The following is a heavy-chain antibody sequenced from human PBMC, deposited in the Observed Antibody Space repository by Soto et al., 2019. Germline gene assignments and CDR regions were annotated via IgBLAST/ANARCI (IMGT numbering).Heavy chain of an antibody. D-gene: IGHD3-16*01. Sequence: PSETLSLTCTVSGGSVSSGSYYWSWIRQPPGKGLEWIGYIYHSGYSKYNPSLKSRGTISLDTSKNQFSLRLTSVTAADTAVYYCARTHDFYTSTGYWGQGTLVTVSS. CDR2: IYHSGYS. CDR3: ARTHDFYTSTGY. CDR1: GGSVSSGSYY. J-gene: IGHJ4*02. V-gene: IGHV4-61*01.